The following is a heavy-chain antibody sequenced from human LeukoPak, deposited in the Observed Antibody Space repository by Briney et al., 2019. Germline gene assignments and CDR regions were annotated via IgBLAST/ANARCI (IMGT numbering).Heavy chain of an antibody. D-gene: IGHD3-22*01. CDR3: ARDFGFSPSSGYSFDY. CDR2: MWYDGSNR. V-gene: IGHV3-33*01. Sequence: GGSLRLSCAASGFTFSRYGMHWVRQAPGKGLEWVAVMWYDGSNRQYADSVKGRFTISRDNSKNTLYLQMNSLRDEDTAFYYCARDFGFSPSSGYSFDYWGQGTLVTVSS. CDR1: GFTFSRYG. J-gene: IGHJ4*02.